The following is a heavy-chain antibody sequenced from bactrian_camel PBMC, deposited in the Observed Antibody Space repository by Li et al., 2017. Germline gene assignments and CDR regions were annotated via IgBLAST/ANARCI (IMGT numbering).Heavy chain of an antibody. CDR3: AADQAPTMGWVAHPSY. Sequence: VQLVESGGGSVQAGGSMRLSCVVSGATVGSYSMGWFRQAPGKEREGIATISRIGNTNYADSVKGRFTVSKDNAKNTLYLQMNSLKPEGTAMYYCAADQAPTMGWVAHPSYWGQGTQVTVS. V-gene: IGHV3S55*01. CDR1: GATVGSYS. D-gene: IGHD5*01. J-gene: IGHJ4*01. CDR2: ISRIGNT.